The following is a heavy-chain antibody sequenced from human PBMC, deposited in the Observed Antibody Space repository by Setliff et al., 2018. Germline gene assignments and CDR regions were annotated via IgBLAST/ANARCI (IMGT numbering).Heavy chain of an antibody. J-gene: IGHJ6*03. Sequence: SLKISCATSGFTFDDHAMHWVRQAPGKGLEWVSGISYNSGSIGYGDSVKGRFTISRDSAKTSLYLQMNSLRAEDTALYYCAKGTHHEFWSGPPMDVWGKGTTVTVSS. CDR2: ISYNSGSI. D-gene: IGHD3-3*01. CDR1: GFTFDDHA. V-gene: IGHV3-9*01. CDR3: AKGTHHEFWSGPPMDV.